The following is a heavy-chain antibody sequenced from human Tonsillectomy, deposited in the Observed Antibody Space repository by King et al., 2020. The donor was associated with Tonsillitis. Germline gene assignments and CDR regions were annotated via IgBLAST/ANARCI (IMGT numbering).Heavy chain of an antibody. Sequence: QLVQSGGGLVKPGGSLRLSCAASGFTFSSYSMNWVRQAPGKGLEWVSSISSSSSYIYYADSVKGRFTISRDNAKNSLYLQMNSLRAGDTAVYYCARSLPNGGHVVVQLGHDYWGQGTLVTVSS. CDR2: ISSSSSYI. CDR3: ARSLPNGGHVVVQLGHDY. V-gene: IGHV3-21*01. D-gene: IGHD2-2*01. J-gene: IGHJ4*02. CDR1: GFTFSSYS.